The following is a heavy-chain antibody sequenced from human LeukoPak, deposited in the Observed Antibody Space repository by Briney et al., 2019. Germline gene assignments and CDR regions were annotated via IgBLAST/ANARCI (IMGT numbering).Heavy chain of an antibody. V-gene: IGHV1-3*01. J-gene: IGHJ5*02. CDR3: ARGGNWNDGFDP. CDR1: GYTFTSYA. D-gene: IGHD1-20*01. CDR2: INAGNGNT. Sequence: ASVKVSCKASGYTFTSYAMHWVRQPPGQRLEWMGWINAGNGNTKYSQKFQGRVTITSGTYASTAYMELSRLRSEATALYYCARGGNWNDGFDPWGQGTLVTVSS.